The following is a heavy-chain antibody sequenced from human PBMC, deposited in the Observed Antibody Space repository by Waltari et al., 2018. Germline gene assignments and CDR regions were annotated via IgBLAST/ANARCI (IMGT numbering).Heavy chain of an antibody. V-gene: IGHV3-23*01. J-gene: IGHJ4*02. CDR1: GFPFSSYA. CDR3: AKANFRYGDFDY. D-gene: IGHD4-17*01. Sequence: EVQLLESGGGLVQPGGSLRLSCAASGFPFSSYAMSCVRQAPGKGLEWVSAISGSGGSTYYADSVKGRFTISRDNSKNTLYLQMNSLRAEDTAVYYCAKANFRYGDFDYWGQGTLVTVSS. CDR2: ISGSGGST.